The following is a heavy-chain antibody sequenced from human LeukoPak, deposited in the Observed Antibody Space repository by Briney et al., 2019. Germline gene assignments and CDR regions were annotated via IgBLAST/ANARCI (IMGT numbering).Heavy chain of an antibody. D-gene: IGHD1-7*01. Sequence: PGGPLRLSCAASGFTFSSYSMNWVRQAPGKGLEWVSSISSSSSYIYYADSVKGRFTISRDNAKNSLYLQMNSLRAEDTAVYYCAREGDNWNYVGYFDYWGQGTLVTVSS. CDR1: GFTFSSYS. V-gene: IGHV3-21*01. CDR2: ISSSSSYI. CDR3: AREGDNWNYVGYFDY. J-gene: IGHJ4*02.